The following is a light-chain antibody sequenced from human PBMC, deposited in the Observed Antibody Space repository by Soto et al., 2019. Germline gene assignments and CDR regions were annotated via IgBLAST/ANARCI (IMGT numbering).Light chain of an antibody. CDR2: SAS. Sequence: DIQMTQSPSSLSASVGDRVTITCRASQGSRTDLGWYQQKPGKAPKRLIYSASSLQSWVPSIFSGSGFGTEFPLTVCSLRPEDFATYYCLQHNSYPRTFGHGTKVDI. CDR1: QGSRTD. CDR3: LQHNSYPRT. V-gene: IGKV1-17*01. J-gene: IGKJ1*01.